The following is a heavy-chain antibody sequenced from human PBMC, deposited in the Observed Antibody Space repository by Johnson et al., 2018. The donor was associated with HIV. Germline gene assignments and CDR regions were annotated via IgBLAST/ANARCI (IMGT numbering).Heavy chain of an antibody. CDR1: GFTFSSYA. CDR3: VIDPGWGALDI. J-gene: IGHJ3*02. V-gene: IGHV3-7*05. CDR2: INADGSAK. Sequence: VQLVESGGGLVQPGGSLRLSCAASGFTFSSYAMHWVRQAPGKGLEWVAFINADGSAKTYMDSARGRFTISRDNAENSLFLQIHSLRAGDTAVYYCVIDPGWGALDIWSHGTMVTVSS. D-gene: IGHD1-26*01.